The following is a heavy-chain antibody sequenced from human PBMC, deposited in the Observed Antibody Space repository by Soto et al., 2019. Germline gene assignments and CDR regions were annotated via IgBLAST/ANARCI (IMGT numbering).Heavy chain of an antibody. J-gene: IGHJ6*02. CDR2: IYHSGST. D-gene: IGHD3-10*02. Sequence: SETMSHTCGFSGGSISSSNWRSLVRQPPGKGLEWIGEIYHSGSTNYNPSLKSRVTISVDKSKNQFSLKLSSVTAADTAVYYCASVRGGYYYAMDVWGQGTTVT. CDR1: GGSISSSNW. V-gene: IGHV4-4*02. CDR3: ASVRGGYYYAMDV.